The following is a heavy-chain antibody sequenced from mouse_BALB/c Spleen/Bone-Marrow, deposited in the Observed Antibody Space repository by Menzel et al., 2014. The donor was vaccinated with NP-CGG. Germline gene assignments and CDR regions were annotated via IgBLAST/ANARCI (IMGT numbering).Heavy chain of an antibody. CDR2: IFPGDGGT. J-gene: IGHJ3*01. V-gene: IGHV1-85*01. Sequence: VQLQQSGAELVKPGASVKLSCKASGYTFTSYDINWVRQRPEQGLEWIGWIFPGDGGTKCNEKFKGKATLTTDKSSSTAYMQLNRLTFEDSAVYFCARNYRCAWFAYWGQGTLVTVSA. CDR1: GYTFTSYD. D-gene: IGHD2-14*01. CDR3: ARNYRCAWFAY.